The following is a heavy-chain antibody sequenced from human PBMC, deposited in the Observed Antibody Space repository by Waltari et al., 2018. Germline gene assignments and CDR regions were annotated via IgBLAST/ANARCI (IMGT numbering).Heavy chain of an antibody. V-gene: IGHV4-34*01. CDR3: ARGLDNAKTGY. J-gene: IGHJ4*02. D-gene: IGHD1-20*01. CDR1: GGSFSGYY. Sequence: QVQLQQWGAGLLKSSETLSLTCAVYGGSFSGYYGSWNRQPPGKELGWSGEIHQSGSTDYKSSLQSRVTIMLDTSKNHLSLRLTSVTAADTAVYYCARGLDNAKTGYWGQGTLVTVSS. CDR2: IHQSGST.